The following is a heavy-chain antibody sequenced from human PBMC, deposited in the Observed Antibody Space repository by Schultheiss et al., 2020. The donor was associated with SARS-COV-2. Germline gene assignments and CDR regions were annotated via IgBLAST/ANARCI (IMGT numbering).Heavy chain of an antibody. CDR3: ARGGTKGWGLDP. CDR1: GFTFSTYW. V-gene: IGHV3-7*03. D-gene: IGHD2-8*01. J-gene: IGHJ5*02. CDR2: IKENGRET. Sequence: GESLKISCEASGFTFSTYWMSWVRQAPGKGLEWVANIKENGRETNYVDSVKGRSTISRDNTKNSLYLQMNSLRAEDTAVYYCARGGTKGWGLDPWGQGALVTVSS.